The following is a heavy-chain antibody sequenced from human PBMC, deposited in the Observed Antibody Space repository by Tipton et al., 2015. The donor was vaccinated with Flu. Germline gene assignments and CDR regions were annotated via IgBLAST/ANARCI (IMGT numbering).Heavy chain of an antibody. J-gene: IGHJ6*02. CDR1: GDISSHY. V-gene: IGHV4-59*11. Sequence: TLSLTCNVSGDISSHYWSWIRQPPGEGLEWIGYIYDSVNTNYNPSLKSRVTISVDTSKNQFSLKLSSVTPADTAVYYCSRSVTNYFYYGMDVWGQGTTVTVSS. CDR3: SRSVTNYFYYGMDV. CDR2: IYDSVNT.